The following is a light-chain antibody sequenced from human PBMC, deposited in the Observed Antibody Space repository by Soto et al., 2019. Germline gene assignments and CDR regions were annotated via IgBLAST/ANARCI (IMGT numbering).Light chain of an antibody. J-gene: IGLJ2*01. CDR3: SSFTSSNTLV. CDR2: DVS. CDR1: SSDVGGYIY. Sequence: QSALTQPASVSGSPGQSITISCTGTSSDVGGYIYVSWHQQHPGTAPELMIYDVSNRPSGVSNRFSGSKSGNTASLTISGLQAEDEADYYCSSFTSSNTLVFGGGTKLTVL. V-gene: IGLV2-14*01.